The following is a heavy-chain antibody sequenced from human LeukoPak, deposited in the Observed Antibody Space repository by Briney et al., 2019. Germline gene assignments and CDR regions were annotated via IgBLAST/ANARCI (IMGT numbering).Heavy chain of an antibody. J-gene: IGHJ4*02. D-gene: IGHD3-3*01. CDR1: GFTFSSYA. Sequence: GGSLRLSCAASGFTFSSYAMSWVRQAPGKGLEWVSAISGSGGSTYYADSVKGRFTISRDNSKNTLYLQMNSLRAEDTAVYYCAKGPYYDFWSGYYSGSIYYFDHWGQGTLVTVSS. CDR3: AKGPYYDFWSGYYSGSIYYFDH. V-gene: IGHV3-23*01. CDR2: ISGSGGST.